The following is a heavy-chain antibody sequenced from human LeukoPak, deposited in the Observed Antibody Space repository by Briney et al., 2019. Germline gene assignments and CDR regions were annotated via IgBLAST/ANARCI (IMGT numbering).Heavy chain of an antibody. V-gene: IGHV5-51*01. Sequence: GESLKISCKGSGYSINNYWIDWVRQMPGKGLEWMGIIYPADSDIRYSPSFQGQVTISADKSISTAYLQWSSLKASDTAMYYCARQEYCSGGSCYTWFDPWGQGTLVTVSS. D-gene: IGHD2-15*01. CDR2: IYPADSDI. CDR3: ARQEYCSGGSCYTWFDP. J-gene: IGHJ5*02. CDR1: GYSINNYW.